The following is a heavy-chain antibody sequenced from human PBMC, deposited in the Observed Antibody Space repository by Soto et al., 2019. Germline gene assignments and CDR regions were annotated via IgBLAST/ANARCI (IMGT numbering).Heavy chain of an antibody. V-gene: IGHV4-34*01. J-gene: IGHJ5*02. D-gene: IGHD6-19*01. CDR3: ARGEWLSPHWFDP. Sequence: QVQLQQWGAGLLKPSETLSLTCAVYGGSFSGYYWSWIRQPPGKGLEWIGEINHSGSTNYNPSLKSRVTISVDTSKNQFSLKLSSVTAADTAVYYCARGEWLSPHWFDPWGQGTLVTVSS. CDR2: INHSGST. CDR1: GGSFSGYY.